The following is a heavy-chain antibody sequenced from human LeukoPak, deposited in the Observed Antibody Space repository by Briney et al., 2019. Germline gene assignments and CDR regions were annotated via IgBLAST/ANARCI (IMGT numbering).Heavy chain of an antibody. J-gene: IGHJ4*02. CDR2: IWSDGSYK. Sequence: GGSLRLSCAASGFTFSTYNMHWVRQAPGKGLEWVAIIWSDGSYKYYADSVMGRFTISRDNSKNTLYLQMNSLRAEDTAVYYCARDPATVTGTTEGPDYWGQGTLVTVSS. CDR1: GFTFSTYN. D-gene: IGHD1-20*01. CDR3: ARDPATVTGTTEGPDY. V-gene: IGHV3-33*01.